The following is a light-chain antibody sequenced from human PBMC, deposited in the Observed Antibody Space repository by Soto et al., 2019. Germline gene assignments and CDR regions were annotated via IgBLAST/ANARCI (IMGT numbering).Light chain of an antibody. Sequence: MTQSPSSLSASVGDRVTITCRASRDITDYLAWYQQKPGQAPRLLIYGASTRATGVPARFSGSGSETEFTLTISSLQSEDFAVYYCQQYTNWPTFGQGTKVDIK. V-gene: IGKV3-15*01. CDR3: QQYTNWPT. CDR2: GAS. J-gene: IGKJ1*01. CDR1: RDITDY.